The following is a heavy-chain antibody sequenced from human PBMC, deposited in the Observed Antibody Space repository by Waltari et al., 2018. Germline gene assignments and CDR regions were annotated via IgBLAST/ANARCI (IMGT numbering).Heavy chain of an antibody. V-gene: IGHV1-2*02. CDR1: GYTVTGHY. J-gene: IGHJ4*02. D-gene: IGHD2-15*01. CDR2: INPNRGGT. CDR3: ARLLSYTVAGDY. Sequence: QVQLVQSGAEVKKPGASVKGSCKASGYTVTGHYMHWVRQAPGQGLEWMGWINPNRGGTTYAQKLQGRVTMTSDTSISTAYMELTRLDPDDTAVYYCARLLSYTVAGDYWGQGTLVTVSS.